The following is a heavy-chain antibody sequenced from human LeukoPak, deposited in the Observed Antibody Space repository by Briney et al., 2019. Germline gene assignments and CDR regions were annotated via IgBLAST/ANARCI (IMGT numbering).Heavy chain of an antibody. CDR1: NYTFTSYD. V-gene: IGHV1-18*01. CDR3: ARVSYSGSYDFDY. Sequence: ASVKVSCKASNYTFTSYDISWVRQAPGQGLEWMGWISTYNGNTNYAQKLQGRVTMTTDTSTSTAYMELRSLRSDDTAVYYCARVSYSGSYDFDYWGQGTLVTVSS. J-gene: IGHJ4*02. CDR2: ISTYNGNT. D-gene: IGHD1-26*01.